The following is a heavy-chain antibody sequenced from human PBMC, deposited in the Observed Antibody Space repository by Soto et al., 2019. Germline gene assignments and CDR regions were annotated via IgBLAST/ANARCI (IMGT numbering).Heavy chain of an antibody. Sequence: PGGSLRLSCAASGFTFSSYGMHWVRQAPGKGLEWVAVISYDGSNKYYADSVKGRFTISRDNSKNTLYLQMNSLRAEDTAVYYCAKGGGYNWNSYYYYGMDVWGQGTTVTVSS. CDR1: GFTFSSYG. V-gene: IGHV3-30*18. CDR2: ISYDGSNK. CDR3: AKGGGYNWNSYYYYGMDV. D-gene: IGHD1-7*01. J-gene: IGHJ6*02.